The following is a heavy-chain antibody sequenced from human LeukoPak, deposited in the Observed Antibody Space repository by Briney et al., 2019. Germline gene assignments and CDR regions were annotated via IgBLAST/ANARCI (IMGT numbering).Heavy chain of an antibody. CDR1: GFPFSSYA. J-gene: IGHJ4*02. V-gene: IGHV3-74*01. D-gene: IGHD1-20*01. Sequence: GGSLRLSCAASGFPFSSYAMNWVRQAPGKGLVWVSRIKSDGITITYADSVKGRFTISRDNAKNTLYLQMNSLRAEDTAVYYCLRDLNWSLDQWGQGTLVTVSS. CDR3: LRDLNWSLDQ. CDR2: IKSDGITI.